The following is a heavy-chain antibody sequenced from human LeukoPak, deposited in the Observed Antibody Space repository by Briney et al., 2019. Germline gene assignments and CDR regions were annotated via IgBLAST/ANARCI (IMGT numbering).Heavy chain of an antibody. CDR3: ARGNDYGDFFDY. CDR1: GGALSGYY. J-gene: IGHJ4*02. V-gene: IGHV4-34*01. CDR2: ISHSGST. D-gene: IGHD4-17*01. Sequence: SETLSLTCVVSGGALSGYYWGWIRRPPGRGLEWIGEISHSGSTNYTPSLKSRVTILVDTSKTQLSLRLNSVTAADTAVYYCARGNDYGDFFDYWGQGTLVAVSS.